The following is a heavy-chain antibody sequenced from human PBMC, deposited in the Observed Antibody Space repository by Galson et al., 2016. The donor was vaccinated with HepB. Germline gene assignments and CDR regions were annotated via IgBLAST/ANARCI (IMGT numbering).Heavy chain of an antibody. CDR1: GLVFSNFG. CDR3: AKERLVRRIFDH. D-gene: IGHD1-1*01. V-gene: IGHV3-23*01. Sequence: SLRLSCAASGLVFSNFGLSWVRQAPGKGLERVASISTRRTTYYSDSVQGRFTISRDNSNNTLYLQMNGLRAEDTAVYYCAKERLVRRIFDHWGQGTLLTVSS. CDR2: ISTRRTT. J-gene: IGHJ4*02.